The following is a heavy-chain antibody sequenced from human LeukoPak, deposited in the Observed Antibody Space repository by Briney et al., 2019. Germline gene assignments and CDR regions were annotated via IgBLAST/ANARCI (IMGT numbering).Heavy chain of an antibody. CDR3: ARRRFTIFSAPPRGPIYFDY. CDR1: GYTFTGYY. J-gene: IGHJ4*02. CDR2: INPNSGGT. V-gene: IGHV1-2*02. D-gene: IGHD3-9*01. Sequence: GASVKVSCKASGYTFTGYYMHWVRQAPGQGLEWMGWINPNSGGTNYAQKFQGRVTMTRDTSISTAYMELSRLRSDDTAVYYCARRRFTIFSAPPRGPIYFDYWGQGTLVTVSS.